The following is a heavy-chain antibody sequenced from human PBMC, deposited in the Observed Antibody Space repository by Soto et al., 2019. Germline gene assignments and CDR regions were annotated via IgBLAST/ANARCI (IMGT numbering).Heavy chain of an antibody. CDR1: GGSISSYY. V-gene: IGHV4-59*01. CDR3: ARVNYDFWSGPNAPYNWFDP. CDR2: IYYSGST. J-gene: IGHJ5*02. D-gene: IGHD3-3*01. Sequence: SETLSLTCAVSGGSISSYYWSWIRQPPGKGLEWIGYIYYSGSTNYNPSLKSRVTISVDTSKNQFSLKLSSVTAADTAVYYCARVNYDFWSGPNAPYNWFDPWGQGNLVTVSS.